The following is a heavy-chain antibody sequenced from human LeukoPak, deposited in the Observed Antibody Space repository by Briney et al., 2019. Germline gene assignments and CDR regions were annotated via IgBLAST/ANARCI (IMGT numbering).Heavy chain of an antibody. CDR2: IKSKTDGGTT. CDR1: GSTFSNAW. Sequence: KPGGSLRLSCAASGSTFSNAWMSWVRQAPGKGLEWVGRIKSKTDGGTTDYAAPVKGRFTISRDDSKNTLYVQMNSLKTEDTAVYYCTTGPYDYGSGTYYHWGQGTLVTVSS. V-gene: IGHV3-15*01. CDR3: TTGPYDYGSGTYYH. J-gene: IGHJ4*02. D-gene: IGHD3-10*01.